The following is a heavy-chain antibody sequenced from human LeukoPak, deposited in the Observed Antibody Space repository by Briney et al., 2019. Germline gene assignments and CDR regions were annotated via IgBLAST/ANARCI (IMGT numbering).Heavy chain of an antibody. D-gene: IGHD3-22*01. V-gene: IGHV4-30-2*01. CDR1: GGSISSGGYS. CDR2: IYHSGST. CDR3: ARGLGAEHYDSSGKMLGWGNYFDY. Sequence: PSETLSLTCAVSGGSISSGGYSWSWIRQPPGKGLEWIGYIYHSGSTNYNPSLKSRVTISVDTSKNQFSLKLSSVTAADTAVYYCARGLGAEHYDSSGKMLGWGNYFDYWGQGTLVTVSS. J-gene: IGHJ4*02.